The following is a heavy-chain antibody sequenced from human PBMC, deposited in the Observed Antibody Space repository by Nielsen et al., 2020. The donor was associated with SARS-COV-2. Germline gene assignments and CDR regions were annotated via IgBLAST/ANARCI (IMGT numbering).Heavy chain of an antibody. CDR2: ISHGDSDT. CDR1: GYSFTNYW. CDR3: ARQGRFCSRTTCSRNYFDS. J-gene: IGHJ4*02. D-gene: IGHD2-2*01. Sequence: GESLKISCKASGYSFTNYWIGWVRQMPGKGLEWMGVISHGDSDTRYSPAFQGQVTISADQSITTAYLQWSSLKASDTAIYYCARQGRFCSRTTCSRNYFDSWGRGTLVTVSS. V-gene: IGHV5-51*01.